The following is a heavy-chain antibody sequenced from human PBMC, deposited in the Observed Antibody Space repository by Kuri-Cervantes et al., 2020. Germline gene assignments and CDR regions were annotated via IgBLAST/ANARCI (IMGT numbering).Heavy chain of an antibody. CDR3: ARDRHRSSTSNDRFDP. D-gene: IGHD2-2*01. CDR2: ISSSSSYI. CDR1: GFTFSSYA. Sequence: GGSLRLSCAASGFTFSSYAMHWVRQAPGKGLEWVSSISSSSSYIYYADSVKGRFTISRDNSKNTVYLQMNSLRPEDTAVYYCARDRHRSSTSNDRFDPWGQGTLVTVSS. V-gene: IGHV3-21*01. J-gene: IGHJ5*02.